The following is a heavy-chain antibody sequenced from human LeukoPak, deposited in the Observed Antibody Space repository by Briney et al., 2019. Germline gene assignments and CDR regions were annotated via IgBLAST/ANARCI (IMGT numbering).Heavy chain of an antibody. D-gene: IGHD4-17*01. CDR2: IYTSGST. CDR3: AREGVDYGDYLFDY. CDR1: GGSISSYY. V-gene: IGHV4-4*07. Sequence: ETLSLTCTVSGGSISSYYWSWIRQPAGKGLEWIGRIYTSGSTNYNPSLKSRVTMSVDTSKNQFSLKLSSVTAADTAVYYCAREGVDYGDYLFDYWGQGTLVTVSS. J-gene: IGHJ4*02.